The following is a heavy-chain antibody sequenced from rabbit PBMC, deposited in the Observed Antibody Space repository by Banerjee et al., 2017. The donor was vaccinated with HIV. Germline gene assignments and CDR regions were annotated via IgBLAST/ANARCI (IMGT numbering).Heavy chain of an antibody. Sequence: QQQLEESGGGLVKPEGSLTLTCKASGFDFSSDYDMCWVRQAPGKGLEWIGCIYTVGSGSTHYASWAKGRFTISKTSSTTVTLQMTSLTAADTATYFCARGADYAGYGHNLWGPGTLVTVS. CDR2: IYTVGSGST. V-gene: IGHV1S45*01. CDR3: ARGADYAGYGHNL. J-gene: IGHJ4*01. CDR1: GFDFSSDYD. D-gene: IGHD7-1*01.